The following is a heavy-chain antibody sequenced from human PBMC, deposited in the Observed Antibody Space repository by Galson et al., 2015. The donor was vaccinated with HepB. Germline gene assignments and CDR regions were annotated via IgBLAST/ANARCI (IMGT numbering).Heavy chain of an antibody. CDR1: GFTFSSYA. CDR3: ARDRCSSTSCPVTAFDI. J-gene: IGHJ3*02. V-gene: IGHV3-30-3*01. D-gene: IGHD2-2*01. Sequence: SLRLSCAASGFTFSSYAMHWVRQAPGKGLEWVAVISYDGSNKYYADSVKGRFTISRDNSKNTLYLQMNSLRAEDTAVYYCARDRCSSTSCPVTAFDIWGQGTMVTVSS. CDR2: ISYDGSNK.